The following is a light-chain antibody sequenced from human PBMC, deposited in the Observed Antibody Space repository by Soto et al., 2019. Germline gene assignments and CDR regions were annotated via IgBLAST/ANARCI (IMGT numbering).Light chain of an antibody. J-gene: IGLJ2*01. CDR1: IRDIGGYNF. Sequence: QSALTQPRSVSGSPGQLITISCSGTIRDIGGYNFISWYQQHPGAAPKIIIYDVSKRPSGVPDRFSGSTSGNTASLTISGLQAEDDAFYYCCSYAGSNTLAFGGGTKLTVL. CDR3: CSYAGSNTLA. V-gene: IGLV2-11*01. CDR2: DVS.